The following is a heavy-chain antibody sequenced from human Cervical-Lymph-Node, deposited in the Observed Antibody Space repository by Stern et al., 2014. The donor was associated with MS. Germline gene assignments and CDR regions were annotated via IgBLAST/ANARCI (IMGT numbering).Heavy chain of an antibody. V-gene: IGHV3-23*04. J-gene: IGHJ3*02. D-gene: IGHD4-17*01. CDR1: GFTFTSYA. CDR2: ISGSGGST. Sequence: EVQLVESGGGLAQPGGSLRLSCAASGFTFTSYAMSWVRQAPGRGLEWVSGISGSGGSTYFADSVKGRFTISRDNSKNTLYLQMNRLRAEDTAVYYCAKEHYGDYHDAFDIWGQGTKVTVSS. CDR3: AKEHYGDYHDAFDI.